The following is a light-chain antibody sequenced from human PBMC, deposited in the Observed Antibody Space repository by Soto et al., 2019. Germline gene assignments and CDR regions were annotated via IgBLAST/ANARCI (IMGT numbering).Light chain of an antibody. J-gene: IGKJ1*01. CDR3: HQYYSFPPWS. CDR2: DAS. V-gene: IGKV3-20*01. Sequence: EIVLTQSPGTLSLSPGERATLSCRASQSVSSNYLAWYQQKPGQAPRLLIYDASTLQSGVPSRFSGSGFGTDFTLAISGLQSEDSATYYCHQYYSFPPWSFGQGTKVEIQ. CDR1: QSVSSNY.